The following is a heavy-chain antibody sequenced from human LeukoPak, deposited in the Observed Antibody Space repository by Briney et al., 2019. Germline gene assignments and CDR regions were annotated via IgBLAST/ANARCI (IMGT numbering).Heavy chain of an antibody. D-gene: IGHD5-24*01. CDR3: ARDREMATMSFDY. CDR1: GGSISSSSYY. CDR2: IYYSGST. V-gene: IGHV4-39*07. Sequence: SETLSRTCTVSGGSISSSSYYWGWIRQPPGKGLEWIGSIYYSGSTYYNPSLKSRVTISVDTSKNQFSLKLSSVTAADTAVYYCARDREMATMSFDYWGQGTLVTVSS. J-gene: IGHJ4*02.